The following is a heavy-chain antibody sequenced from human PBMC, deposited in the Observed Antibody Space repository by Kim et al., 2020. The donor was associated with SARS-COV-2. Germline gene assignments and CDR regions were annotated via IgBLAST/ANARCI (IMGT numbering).Heavy chain of an antibody. CDR2: INHSGST. Sequence: SETLSLTCAVYGGSFSGYYWSWIRQPPGKGLEWIGEINHSGSTNYNPSLKSRVTISVDTSKNQFSLKLSSVTAADTAVYYCASSPQRTDWYFDLWGRGTLGTVSS. V-gene: IGHV4-34*01. D-gene: IGHD2-2*01. CDR1: GGSFSGYY. J-gene: IGHJ2*01. CDR3: ASSPQRTDWYFDL.